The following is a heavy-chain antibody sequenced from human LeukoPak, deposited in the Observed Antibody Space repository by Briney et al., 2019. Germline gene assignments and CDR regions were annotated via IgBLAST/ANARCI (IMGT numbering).Heavy chain of an antibody. CDR2: ISGSGGST. J-gene: IGHJ4*02. CDR1: GFTFSSYA. D-gene: IGHD3-3*01. CDR3: AKYYDFWSGYYRAGFDY. Sequence: PGGSLRLSCAASGFTFSSYAMGWVRQAPGKGLEWVSAISGSGGSTYYADSVKGRFTISRDNSKNTLYLQMNSLRAEDTAVYYCAKYYDFWSGYYRAGFDYWGQGTLVTVSS. V-gene: IGHV3-23*01.